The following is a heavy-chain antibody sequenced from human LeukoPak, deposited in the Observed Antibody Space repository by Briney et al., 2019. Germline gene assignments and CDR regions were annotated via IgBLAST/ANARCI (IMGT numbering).Heavy chain of an antibody. D-gene: IGHD6-19*01. Sequence: GGSLRLSCTASGFTFSSYAVTWVRQAPGKGLEWVSAISPSSNSVYYSDSVRGRFTVSRDNSKNTLYLQMNSLRAEDTAVYYCAKNLRTSVAGFEYWGQGTLVTVSS. CDR1: GFTFSSYA. J-gene: IGHJ4*02. V-gene: IGHV3-23*01. CDR3: AKNLRTSVAGFEY. CDR2: ISPSSNSV.